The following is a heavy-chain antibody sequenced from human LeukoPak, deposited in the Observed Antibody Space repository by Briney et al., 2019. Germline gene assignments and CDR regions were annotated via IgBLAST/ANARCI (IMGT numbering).Heavy chain of an antibody. V-gene: IGHV3-66*01. Sequence: GGSLRLSCAASGFTVSSNYMSWVRQAPGKGLEWVSVIYSGGSTYYADSVKGRFTISRDNSKNTLYLQMNSLRAEDTAVYYCAKGRGSSSTDAFDIWGQGTMVTVSS. CDR1: GFTVSSNY. J-gene: IGHJ3*02. CDR2: IYSGGST. CDR3: AKGRGSSSTDAFDI. D-gene: IGHD1-26*01.